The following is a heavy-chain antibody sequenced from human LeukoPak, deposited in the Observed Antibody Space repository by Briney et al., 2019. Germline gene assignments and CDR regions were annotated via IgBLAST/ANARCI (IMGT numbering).Heavy chain of an antibody. Sequence: SETLSLTCTVSGGSISSGDYYWSWIRQPPGKGLEWIGYIYYSGSTYYNPSLKSRVTISVDTSKNQFSLKLSSVTAADTAVYYCARGLYSSSWYDYWGQGTLVTVSS. CDR3: ARGLYSSSWYDY. J-gene: IGHJ4*02. CDR1: GGSISSGDYY. CDR2: IYYSGST. V-gene: IGHV4-30-4*01. D-gene: IGHD6-13*01.